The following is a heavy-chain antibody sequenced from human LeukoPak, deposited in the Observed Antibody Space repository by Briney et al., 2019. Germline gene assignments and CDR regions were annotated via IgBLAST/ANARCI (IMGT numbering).Heavy chain of an antibody. CDR2: INSDGSST. CDR1: GFTFSSYW. CDR3: ARDWDGRFDAFDI. J-gene: IGHJ3*02. D-gene: IGHD1-14*01. V-gene: IGHV3-74*01. Sequence: GGSLRLSRAASGFTFSSYWMHWVRQAPGKGLVWVSRINSDGSSTSYADSVKGRFTISRDNAKNTLYLQMNSLRAEDTAVYYCARDWDGRFDAFDIWGQGTMVTVSS.